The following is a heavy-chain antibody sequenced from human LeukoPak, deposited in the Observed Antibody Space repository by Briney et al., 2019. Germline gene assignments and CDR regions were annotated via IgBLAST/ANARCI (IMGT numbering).Heavy chain of an antibody. D-gene: IGHD6-13*01. CDR1: GFTFTTCA. J-gene: IGHJ4*02. Sequence: SVKVSCKASGFTFTTCAMQWVRQARGQRLEWMGRIVVGSGDTNSAQKFQERVTFTRDMSTSTAYMELGSLRSEDTAVYYCAAIWGSSWSSFDYWGQGTLVTVSS. V-gene: IGHV1-58*02. CDR2: IVVGSGDT. CDR3: AAIWGSSWSSFDY.